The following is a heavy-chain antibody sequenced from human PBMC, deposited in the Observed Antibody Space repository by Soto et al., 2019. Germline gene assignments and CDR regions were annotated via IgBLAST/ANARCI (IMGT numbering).Heavy chain of an antibody. V-gene: IGHV1-18*01. J-gene: IGHJ4*02. CDR2: ISAYNGNT. CDR1: GYTFTSYG. Sequence: QVQLVQSGAEVKKPGTSVKVSCKASGYTFTSYGVSWVRQAPGQGLEWMGWISAYNGNTKYAQKLQGRVTMTTDTSTNTAYMDLRSLRSDDTAVYYCARDSPPVDYWGQGTLVTVSS. CDR3: ARDSPPVDY.